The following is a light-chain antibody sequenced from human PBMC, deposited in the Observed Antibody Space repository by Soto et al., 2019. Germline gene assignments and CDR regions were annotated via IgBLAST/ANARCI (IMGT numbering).Light chain of an antibody. Sequence: DIQMTQSPSTLSASVGDTVTISCRTSQTINNLLAWYQKKPGKAPGPLIFDASTVNPGVPSRFSGSGSGTDFTLTISDLQPDDFATYYRQHYDIYGRLTFGPGTTVDIK. CDR3: QHYDIYGRLT. J-gene: IGKJ3*01. CDR2: DAS. V-gene: IGKV1-5*01. CDR1: QTINNL.